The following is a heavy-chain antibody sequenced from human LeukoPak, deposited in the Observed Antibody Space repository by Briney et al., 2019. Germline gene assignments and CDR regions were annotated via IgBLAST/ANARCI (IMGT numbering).Heavy chain of an antibody. V-gene: IGHV3-15*01. J-gene: IGHJ4*02. CDR2: IKRKTDDGTT. CDR1: GFTFSNAW. CDR3: TTDLRPPKDGYRSSTSCYKDY. D-gene: IGHD2-2*02. Sequence: GGSLRLSCAASGFTFSNAWMSWVRQAPGKGLEWVGRIKRKTDDGTTDYAAPVKGRFTISRDDSKNTLYLQMNSLKTEDTAVYYCTTDLRPPKDGYRSSTSCYKDYWGQGTLVTVSS.